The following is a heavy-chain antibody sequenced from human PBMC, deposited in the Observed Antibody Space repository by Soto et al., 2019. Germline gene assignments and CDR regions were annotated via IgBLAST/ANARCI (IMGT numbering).Heavy chain of an antibody. CDR1: GGAISSSSYY. D-gene: IGHD3-3*01. J-gene: IGHJ6*03. Sequence: SETLSLTCTVSGGAISSSSYYWGWIRQPPGKGLEWIGSFYYSGSTYYNPSLKSRVSISVDTSKNQFSLKLSSVTAADTAVYYCASFVPFGVVTRNYYYYMDVWGKGTTVTVSS. CDR3: ASFVPFGVVTRNYYYYMDV. V-gene: IGHV4-39*01. CDR2: FYYSGST.